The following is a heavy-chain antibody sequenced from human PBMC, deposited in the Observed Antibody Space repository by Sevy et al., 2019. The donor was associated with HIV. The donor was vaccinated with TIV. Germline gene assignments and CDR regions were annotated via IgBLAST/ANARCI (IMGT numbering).Heavy chain of an antibody. Sequence: GGSLRLSCAAAGFRFSGYTINWVRQAPGKGPEWVSGIRGSGSTTNYADTVKGRFTISRDNSKNTVYLHMNSLRAEDTAIYFCAKTEYGDYGYYFDFWGQGTLVTVSS. J-gene: IGHJ4*02. CDR2: IRGSGSTT. CDR3: AKTEYGDYGYYFDF. CDR1: GFRFSGYT. V-gene: IGHV3-23*01. D-gene: IGHD4-17*01.